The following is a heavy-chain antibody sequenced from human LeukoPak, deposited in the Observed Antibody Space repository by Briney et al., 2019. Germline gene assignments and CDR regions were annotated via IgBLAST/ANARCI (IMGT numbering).Heavy chain of an antibody. J-gene: IGHJ6*02. CDR2: ISSSGSTI. V-gene: IGHV3-11*01. Sequence: PGGPLRLSGAASGFTFSDYYMSWIRQAPGKGLEWVSYISSSGSTIYYADSVKGRFTISRDNAKNSLYLQMNSLRAEDTAVYYCASLGGATVSYYYGMDVWGQGTTVTVSS. CDR1: GFTFSDYY. CDR3: ASLGGATVSYYYGMDV. D-gene: IGHD3-16*01.